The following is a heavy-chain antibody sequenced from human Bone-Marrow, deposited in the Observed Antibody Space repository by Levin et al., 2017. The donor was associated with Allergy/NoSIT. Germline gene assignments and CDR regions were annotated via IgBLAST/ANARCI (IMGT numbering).Heavy chain of an antibody. V-gene: IGHV1-24*01. CDR3: TTGSHRFGVFDY. J-gene: IGHJ4*02. CDR2: FDPEDGEA. D-gene: IGHD3-10*01. CDR1: GDSLTEVS. Sequence: GESLKISCKVSGDSLTEVSMHWVRQAPGKGLEWMGGFDPEDGEATYAQKFQGRFTMTEDTSTDTSYMELSSLRFEDTAVYFCTTGSHRFGVFDYWGQGSLVTVSS.